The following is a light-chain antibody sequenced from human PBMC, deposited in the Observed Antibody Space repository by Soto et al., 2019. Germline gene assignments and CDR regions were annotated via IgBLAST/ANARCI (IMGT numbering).Light chain of an antibody. CDR2: KNN. CDR3: AAWDDSLGEG. Sequence: SLLAPPHSPSWAPGRRGTLSCSWSRSHIGNNDVYCYQQFPGTAPKLVVYKNNQRPSGVPDRFSGSKSGTSASLAISGLRSEDEADYYCAAWDDSLGEGFGTGTKVTVL. CDR1: RSHIGNND. J-gene: IGLJ1*01. V-gene: IGLV1-47*01.